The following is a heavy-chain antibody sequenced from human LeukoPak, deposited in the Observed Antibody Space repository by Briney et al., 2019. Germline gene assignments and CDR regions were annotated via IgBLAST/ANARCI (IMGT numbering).Heavy chain of an antibody. CDR3: AKDRFCSGAGCSDAFDI. CDR1: GFSLSSHA. Sequence: PGGSLRLSCGAAGFSLSSHAMSWVRPAPEKGLEWVSYISGSGGTTYYADSVKGRFTISRDNSKSTLYVQMNSMRAEDTAVYYCAKDRFCSGAGCSDAFDIWGQGTMVTVSS. CDR2: ISGSGGTT. D-gene: IGHD2-15*01. J-gene: IGHJ3*02. V-gene: IGHV3-23*01.